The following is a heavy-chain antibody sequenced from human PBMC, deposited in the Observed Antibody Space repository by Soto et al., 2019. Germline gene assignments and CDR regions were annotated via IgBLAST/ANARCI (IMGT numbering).Heavy chain of an antibody. CDR1: GGSISSYS. V-gene: IGHV4-59*01. J-gene: IGHJ4*02. Sequence: PSETLSLTCTVSGGSISSYSWSWIRQPPGKGLEWIGYIYYSGSTNYNPSLKSRVTISVDTSKNQFSLKLSSVTAADTAVYYCARVAYGSGSYYMDYWGQGTLVTVSS. D-gene: IGHD3-10*01. CDR2: IYYSGST. CDR3: ARVAYGSGSYYMDY.